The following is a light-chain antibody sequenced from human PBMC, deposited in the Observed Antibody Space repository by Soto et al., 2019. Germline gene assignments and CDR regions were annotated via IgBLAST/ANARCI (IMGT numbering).Light chain of an antibody. Sequence: QSALTQPPPVSGSPEQSFTISCTGTSSNVGYYNYVSWYQQHPGKAPKLMIYDVRNRPSGVSNRFSGSKSGNTASLTISGLQAEDEADYYCSSYTSSSTYVFGTGTKVTVL. CDR2: DVR. CDR1: SSNVGYYNY. V-gene: IGLV2-14*03. J-gene: IGLJ1*01. CDR3: SSYTSSSTYV.